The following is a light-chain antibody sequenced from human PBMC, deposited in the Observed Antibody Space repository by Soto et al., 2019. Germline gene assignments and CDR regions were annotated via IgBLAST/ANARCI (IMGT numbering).Light chain of an antibody. CDR1: SSNMGAGFD. V-gene: IGLV1-40*01. J-gene: IGLJ2*01. CDR2: GNY. Sequence: QSVLTQPPSVSGAPGQRVTISCTGSSSNMGAGFDVHWYQHLPGTAPKLLIYGNYNRPSGVPDRFSGSKSATSASLAITWLQVEDEAHYYCQSYDSSLSGHVVFGGGTKLTVL. CDR3: QSYDSSLSGHVV.